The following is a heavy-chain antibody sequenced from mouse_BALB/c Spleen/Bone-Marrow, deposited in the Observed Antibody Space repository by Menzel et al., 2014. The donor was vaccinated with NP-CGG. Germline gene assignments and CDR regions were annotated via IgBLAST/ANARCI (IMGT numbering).Heavy chain of an antibody. V-gene: IGHV1-67*01. CDR1: GYTFTDYA. CDR2: IGTYYGDA. Sequence: QVQLQQSGAELVGPGVSVTTSCKGSGYTFTDYAMHWVKQSHAKSLEWIGVIGTYYGDATYNQKFKDKATMTVDKSSSTAYMELARLTSEDSAIYYCAREGPWFAYWGQGTLVTVSA. CDR3: AREGPWFAY. J-gene: IGHJ3*01.